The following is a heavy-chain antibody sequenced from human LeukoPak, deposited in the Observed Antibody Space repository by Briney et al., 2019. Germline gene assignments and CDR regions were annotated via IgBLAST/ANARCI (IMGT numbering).Heavy chain of an antibody. J-gene: IGHJ4*02. CDR2: INTNTGNP. V-gene: IGHV7-4-1*02. D-gene: IGHD6-19*01. Sequence: ASVKVSCEASGYTFTSYAMNWVRQAPGQGLEWMGWINTNTGNPTYAQGFTGRFVFSLDTSVSTAYLQISSLKAEDTAVYYCARVLFYSSGNKSNRVDYWGQGTLVTVSS. CDR1: GYTFTSYA. CDR3: ARVLFYSSGNKSNRVDY.